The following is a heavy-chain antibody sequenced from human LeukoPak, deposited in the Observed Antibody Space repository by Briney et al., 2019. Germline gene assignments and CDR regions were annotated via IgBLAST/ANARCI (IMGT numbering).Heavy chain of an antibody. CDR3: AKLVWFGELWPRC. J-gene: IGHJ4*02. V-gene: IGHV3-23*01. D-gene: IGHD3-10*01. CDR1: GFVFSSYG. Sequence: GGSLRLSCAASGFVFSSYGMHWVRQAPGKGLEWISRISDTGLTTNYADSVKGRFTVSRDNSKNTLFLQMNSLRVEDTAVYYCAKLVWFGELWPRCWGQGTLVTVSS. CDR2: ISDTGLTT.